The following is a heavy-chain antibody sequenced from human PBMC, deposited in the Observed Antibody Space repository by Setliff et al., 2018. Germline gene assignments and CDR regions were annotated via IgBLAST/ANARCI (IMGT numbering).Heavy chain of an antibody. CDR2: VYTSWST. Sequence: SETLSLTCNVSGASVSSHYWDWIRQPPGKGLEWIGHVYTSWSTIYNPSLKSRLTLSLDTSKNQFPLNLSSVTAADTAVYYCARMSGFLYMDVWGKGTTVTVSS. CDR3: ARMSGFLYMDV. J-gene: IGHJ6*03. V-gene: IGHV4-4*08. D-gene: IGHD6-25*01. CDR1: GASVSSHY.